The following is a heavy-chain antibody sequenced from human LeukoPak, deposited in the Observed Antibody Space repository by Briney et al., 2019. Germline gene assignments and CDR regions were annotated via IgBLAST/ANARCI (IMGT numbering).Heavy chain of an antibody. D-gene: IGHD3-10*01. V-gene: IGHV5-51*01. CDR3: ARLWFGELLYFDY. CDR1: GYSFTSYW. J-gene: IGHJ4*02. CDR2: IYPGDSDT. Sequence: GESLQISCEGSGYSFTSYWIGWVRQLPGKGLEWMGIIYPGDSDTRYSPSFQGQVTISADKSISTAYLQWSSLKASDTAMYYCARLWFGELLYFDYWGQGTLVTVSS.